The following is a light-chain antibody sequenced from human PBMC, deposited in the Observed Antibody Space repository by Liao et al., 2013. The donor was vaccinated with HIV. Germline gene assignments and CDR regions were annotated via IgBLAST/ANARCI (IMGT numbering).Light chain of an antibody. V-gene: IGLV3-21*04. J-gene: IGLJ1*01. CDR1: NIGTKS. CDR3: QVWDSGSDHYV. Sequence: SYELTQPPSVSVAPGKTATITCGGNNIGTKSVHWYQQKAGQAPVLVIYYDSDRPSGIPERFAGSNSGNTATLTISGVEAGDEADYFCQVWDSGSDHYVFGAGTKVTVL. CDR2: YDS.